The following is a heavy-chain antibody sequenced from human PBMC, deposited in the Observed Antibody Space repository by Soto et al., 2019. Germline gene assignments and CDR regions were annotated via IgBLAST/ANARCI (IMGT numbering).Heavy chain of an antibody. J-gene: IGHJ4*02. CDR3: ARDQLFFGIAAVPPDY. CDR2: ISSSSSYI. D-gene: IGHD6-13*01. V-gene: IGHV3-21*01. Sequence: GGSLRLSCAASGFTFSSYSMNWVRQAPGKGLEWVSSISSSSSYIYYADSVKGRFTISRDNAKNSLYLQMNSLRAEDTAVYYCARDQLFFGIAAVPPDYWGQGTLVTVSS. CDR1: GFTFSSYS.